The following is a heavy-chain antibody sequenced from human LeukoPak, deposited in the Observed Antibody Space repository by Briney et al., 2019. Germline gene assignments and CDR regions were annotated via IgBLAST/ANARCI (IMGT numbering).Heavy chain of an antibody. V-gene: IGHV3-48*02. D-gene: IGHD3-10*01. CDR1: GFTFSSYA. CDR3: ARGKIGSREYYFDY. Sequence: PGGSLRLSCAASGFTFSSYAISWVRQAPGKGLEWVSYINSGSDTIYYADSVKGRFTISRDNAKNSLYLQMNSLRDEDTAVYYCARGKIGSREYYFDYWGQGTLVTVSS. CDR2: INSGSDTI. J-gene: IGHJ4*02.